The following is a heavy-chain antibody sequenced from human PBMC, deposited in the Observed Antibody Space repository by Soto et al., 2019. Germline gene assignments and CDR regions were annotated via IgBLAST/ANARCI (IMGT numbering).Heavy chain of an antibody. Sequence: ASVKVSCKASGYTFSSYRINWLRQAPGQGLEWVGGIVPIYRTADYAQKFQGRVTITADESARTSYMELRSLKSQDTAVYYCVRDSGAKLSSSWGQGTLVTVSS. D-gene: IGHD6-13*01. CDR3: VRDSGAKLSSS. V-gene: IGHV1-69*13. CDR1: GYTFSSYR. CDR2: IVPIYRTA. J-gene: IGHJ4*02.